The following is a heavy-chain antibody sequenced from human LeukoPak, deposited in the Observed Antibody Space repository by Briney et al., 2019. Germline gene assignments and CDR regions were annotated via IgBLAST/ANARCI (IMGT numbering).Heavy chain of an antibody. CDR2: ISGSGTTK. V-gene: IGHV3-48*03. J-gene: IGHJ4*02. Sequence: GGSLRLSCAVSGLTFRSYEMNWVRQAPGKGLEWVSYISGSGTTKYYADSVKGRFTISRDNGKNSLYLQMNSPRAEDTAVYYCARGRASMSFDYWGQGTLVTVSS. CDR3: ARGRASMSFDY. CDR1: GLTFRSYE.